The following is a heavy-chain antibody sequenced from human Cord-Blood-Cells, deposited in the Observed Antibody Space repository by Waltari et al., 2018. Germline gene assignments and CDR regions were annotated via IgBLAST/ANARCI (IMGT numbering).Heavy chain of an antibody. D-gene: IGHD3-22*01. Sequence: QVQLVQSGAEVKKPGSSVKVSCKASGGTFSSYAISWVRQAPGQGLEWMGSVIPIFGTANYAQKVQGRVTITADESTSTAYMELSSLRSEDTAVYYCARDRHGYYDSSGYYYFDYWGQGTLVTVSS. J-gene: IGHJ4*02. V-gene: IGHV1-69*18. CDR3: ARDRHGYYDSSGYYYFDY. CDR1: GGTFSSYA. CDR2: VIPIFGTA.